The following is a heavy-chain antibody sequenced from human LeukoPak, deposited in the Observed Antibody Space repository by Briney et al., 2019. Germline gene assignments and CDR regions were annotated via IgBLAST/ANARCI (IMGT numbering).Heavy chain of an antibody. V-gene: IGHV1-69*06. Sequence: GASVKVSCKASGYTFTGYYMYWVRQAPGQGLEWMGGIIPIFGTANYAQKFQGRVTITADKSTSTAYMELSSLRSEDTAVYYCAREWVDIAATPLYYYYYYMDVWGKGTTVTVSS. D-gene: IGHD6-13*01. CDR3: AREWVDIAATPLYYYYYYMDV. CDR1: GYTFTGYY. CDR2: IIPIFGTA. J-gene: IGHJ6*03.